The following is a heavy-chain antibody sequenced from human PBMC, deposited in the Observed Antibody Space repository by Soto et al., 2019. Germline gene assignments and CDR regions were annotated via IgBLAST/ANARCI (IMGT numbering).Heavy chain of an antibody. V-gene: IGHV3-7*01. D-gene: IGHD3-16*01. CDR3: ARGGSESDY. J-gene: IGHJ4*02. CDR2: IKEDGSEK. CDR1: GFTFSGYW. Sequence: EVQLVESGGGLVQPGGSLRLSCAASGFTFSGYWMTWVRQAPGKGLEWVANIKEDGSEKNYVDSVEGRFTISRDNAKNSLYLQMNSLRADDTAVYYCARGGSESDYRGQGTLVTVSS.